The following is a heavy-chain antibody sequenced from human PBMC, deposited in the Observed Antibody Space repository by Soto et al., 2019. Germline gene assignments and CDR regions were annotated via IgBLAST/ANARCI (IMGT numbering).Heavy chain of an antibody. CDR2: SSHSGSFT. D-gene: IGHD1-7*01. CDR1: GFTFRDYY. CDR3: VRSGENYNLLDY. V-gene: IGHV3-11*06. Sequence: GGSLRLSCAASGFTFRDYYMSWIRQAPGKGLEWIGYSSHSGSFTRYADYVKGRFPISRLNDQNLLDLQINSLRADDTAIYYCVRSGENYNLLDYWGQGTPVTVSS. J-gene: IGHJ4*02.